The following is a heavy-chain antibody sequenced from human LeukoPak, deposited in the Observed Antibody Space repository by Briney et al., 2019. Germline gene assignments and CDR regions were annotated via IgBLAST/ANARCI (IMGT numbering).Heavy chain of an antibody. V-gene: IGHV3-7*04. CDR3: ARLLGMVTTYDI. Sequence: GGSLRLSCAASGFTFSSHWMSWVRQAPGKGLQWVASIKQDGSEIHYVDSVRGRFTISRDNAENSLYLQMNSLRAEDTAVYYCARLLGMVTTYDIWGQGTVVTVSS. J-gene: IGHJ3*02. CDR2: IKQDGSEI. D-gene: IGHD5-24*01. CDR1: GFTFSSHW.